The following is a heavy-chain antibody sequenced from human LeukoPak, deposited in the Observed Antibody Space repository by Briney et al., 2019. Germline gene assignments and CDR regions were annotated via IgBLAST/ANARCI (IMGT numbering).Heavy chain of an antibody. CDR1: GLSFSTRGVG. D-gene: IGHD3/OR15-3a*01. Sequence: PTLVKATQTLTVTCTFSGLSFSTRGVGVGWIRQPPGKALEWLAFIYWNDERHYHPSLESRLTITKDTSKNQVALTVTNLDPMDTATYYCAHRLDVTHFDYWGQGILVTVSS. CDR2: IYWNDER. CDR3: AHRLDVTHFDY. J-gene: IGHJ4*02. V-gene: IGHV2-5*01.